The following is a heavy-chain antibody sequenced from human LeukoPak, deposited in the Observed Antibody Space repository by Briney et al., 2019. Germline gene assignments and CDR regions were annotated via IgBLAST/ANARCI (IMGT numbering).Heavy chain of an antibody. D-gene: IGHD5-18*01. Sequence: RGESLKISCKGSGYSFTSYWIGWVRQMPGKGLEWMGIIYPGGSDTRYSPSFQGQVTISADKSISTAYLQWSSLKASDTAMYYCARCVDTAMAHYGMDVWGQGTTVTVSS. CDR1: GYSFTSYW. J-gene: IGHJ6*02. CDR2: IYPGGSDT. V-gene: IGHV5-51*01. CDR3: ARCVDTAMAHYGMDV.